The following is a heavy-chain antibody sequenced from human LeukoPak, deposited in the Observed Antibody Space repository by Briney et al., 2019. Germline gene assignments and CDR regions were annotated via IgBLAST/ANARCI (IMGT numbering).Heavy chain of an antibody. CDR2: INPNSGGT. CDR3: ARRGTRPYDAFDI. Sequence: GASVKVSCKASGYTFTGYYMHWVRQAPGQGLEWMGWINPNSGGTNYAQKFQGWVTMARDTSISTAYMELSRLRSDDTAVYYCARRGTRPYDAFDIWGQGTMVTVSS. V-gene: IGHV1-2*04. CDR1: GYTFTGYY. D-gene: IGHD1-1*01. J-gene: IGHJ3*02.